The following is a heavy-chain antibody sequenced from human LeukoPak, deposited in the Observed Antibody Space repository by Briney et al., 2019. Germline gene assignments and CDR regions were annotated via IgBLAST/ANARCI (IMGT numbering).Heavy chain of an antibody. CDR2: ISAYNGNT. Sequence: GASVKVSCKASGYTFTSYGISWVRQAPGQGLEWMGWISAYNGNTNYAQKLQGRVTMTSDTSTGTVYMELSSLRSEDTAVYYCARDAEWELGARYYFDYWGHGTLVTVSS. D-gene: IGHD1-26*01. CDR3: ARDAEWELGARYYFDY. J-gene: IGHJ4*01. CDR1: GYTFTSYG. V-gene: IGHV1-18*01.